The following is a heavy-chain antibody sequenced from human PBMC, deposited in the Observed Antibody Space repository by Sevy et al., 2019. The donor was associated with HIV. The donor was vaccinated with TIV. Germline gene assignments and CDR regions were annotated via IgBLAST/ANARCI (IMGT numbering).Heavy chain of an antibody. Sequence: SGPTLVKPTQTLTLTCSFSGFSFSTSGVGVGWIRQPPGEAPEWLALIYWDDDKRYSPSLKRRLTITKDTSKNQVVLTMTNMAPVDTATYYCAHRLFFFDTSAYYEGGFDYWGQGTLVTVSS. V-gene: IGHV2-5*02. J-gene: IGHJ4*02. CDR1: GFSFSTSGVG. CDR3: AHRLFFFDTSAYYEGGFDY. CDR2: IYWDDDK. D-gene: IGHD3-22*01.